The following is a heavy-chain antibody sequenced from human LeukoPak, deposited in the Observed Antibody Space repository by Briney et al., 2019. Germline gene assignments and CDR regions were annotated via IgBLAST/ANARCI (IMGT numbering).Heavy chain of an antibody. CDR1: GFTFSSYW. V-gene: IGHV3-7*01. CDR3: TRGGRNGDSSGDLDY. Sequence: GGSLRLSCAASGFTFSSYWMSWVRQAPGKGLEWVANIKQDGSEKYYVDSVKGRFTISRDNAKNSLYLQMNSLRAEDTAVYYCTRGGRNGDSSGDLDYWGQGTLVTVSS. CDR2: IKQDGSEK. J-gene: IGHJ4*02. D-gene: IGHD4-17*01.